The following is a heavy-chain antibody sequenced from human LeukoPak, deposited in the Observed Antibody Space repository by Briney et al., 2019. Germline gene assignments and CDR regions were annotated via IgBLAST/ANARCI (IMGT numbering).Heavy chain of an antibody. V-gene: IGHV3-74*01. Sequence: GGSLRLSCAASGFTFSDFGMHWVRQAPGKGLVWVSQTNTDGTMTYYADSAKGRFTISRDNAKKSLNLQMESLRVEDTAVYYCARDCNRTYCYDYWGQGTLVTVSS. D-gene: IGHD2/OR15-2a*01. CDR3: ARDCNRTYCYDY. J-gene: IGHJ4*02. CDR1: GFTFSDFG. CDR2: TNTDGTMT.